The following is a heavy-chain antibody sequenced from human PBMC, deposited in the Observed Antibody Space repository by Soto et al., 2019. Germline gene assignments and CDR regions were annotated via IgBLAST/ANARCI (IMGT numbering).Heavy chain of an antibody. CDR3: AASKSPYCSSSNCPLDY. Sequence: ASVKVSCKASGYTFSGDAMHWVRQAPGQRLEWMGWINLGNSDTKYSQKFQGRVTISRDTSTGTAYMGLSSLRSEDTAVYYCAASKSPYCSSSNCPLDYWGRGTLVTVSS. V-gene: IGHV1-3*01. J-gene: IGHJ4*02. CDR2: INLGNSDT. D-gene: IGHD2-2*01. CDR1: GYTFSGDA.